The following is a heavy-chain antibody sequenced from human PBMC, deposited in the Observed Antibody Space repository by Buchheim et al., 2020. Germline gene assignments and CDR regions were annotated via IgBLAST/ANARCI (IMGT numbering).Heavy chain of an antibody. J-gene: IGHJ5*02. CDR3: ARGRIAAAGRGFDP. Sequence: EVQLVESGGGLVQPGGSLRLSCAASGFTFSSYSMNWVRQAPGKGLEWVSYISSSSSTIYYAYSVKGRFTISRDNAKHSLYLRMNSLRAEDTAVYYCARGRIAAAGRGFDPWGQGTL. V-gene: IGHV3-48*01. CDR1: GFTFSSYS. CDR2: ISSSSSTI. D-gene: IGHD6-13*01.